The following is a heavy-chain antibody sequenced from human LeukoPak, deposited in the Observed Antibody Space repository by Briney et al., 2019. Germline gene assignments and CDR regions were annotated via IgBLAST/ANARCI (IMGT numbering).Heavy chain of an antibody. CDR3: ATGFGSGFDY. Sequence: ASVKVSCTVSGYTLTELSMHWVRQAPGKGLEWMGGFDPEDGETIYAQKFQGGVTMTEDTSTDTAYMELSSLRSEDTAVYYCATGFGSGFDYWGQGTLVTVSS. CDR1: GYTLTELS. J-gene: IGHJ4*02. CDR2: FDPEDGET. D-gene: IGHD3-10*01. V-gene: IGHV1-24*01.